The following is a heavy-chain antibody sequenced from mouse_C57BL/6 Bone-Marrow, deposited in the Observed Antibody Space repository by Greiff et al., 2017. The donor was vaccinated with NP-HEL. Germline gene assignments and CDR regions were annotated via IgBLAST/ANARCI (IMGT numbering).Heavy chain of an antibody. CDR3: ALTWDLTLDY. CDR1: GYTFTDYY. J-gene: IGHJ2*01. D-gene: IGHD4-1*01. CDR2: INPNNGGT. V-gene: IGHV1-26*01. Sequence: VQLQQSGPELVKPGASVKISCKASGYTFTDYYMNWVKQSHGKSLEWIGDINPNNGGTSYNQKFKGKATLTVDKSSSTAYMELRSLTSEDSAVYYCALTWDLTLDYWGQGTTLTVSS.